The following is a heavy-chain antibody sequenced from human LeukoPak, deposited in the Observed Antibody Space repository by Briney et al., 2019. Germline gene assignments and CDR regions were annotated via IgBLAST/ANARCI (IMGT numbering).Heavy chain of an antibody. Sequence: GGSLRLSCAASGFTFSSYAMNWVRQAPGKGLEWVSSISDSGGSTYYADSVKGRFTFSRDNSKNTLYLQMNSLRAEDTAVYYCAKDPGVYGSGSYPTYFDYWGQGTLVTAPS. CDR2: ISDSGGST. D-gene: IGHD3-10*01. CDR1: GFTFSSYA. CDR3: AKDPGVYGSGSYPTYFDY. J-gene: IGHJ4*02. V-gene: IGHV3-23*01.